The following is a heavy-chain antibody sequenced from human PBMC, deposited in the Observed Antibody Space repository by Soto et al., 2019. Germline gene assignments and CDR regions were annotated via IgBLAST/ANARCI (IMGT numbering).Heavy chain of an antibody. V-gene: IGHV4-39*01. D-gene: IGHD1-7*01. CDR1: GGSISSSSYY. CDR2: IYYSGST. Sequence: QLQLQESGPGLVKPSETLSLTCTVSGGSISSSSYYWGWIRQPPGKGLEWIGSIYYSGSTYYNPSLKSRVTISVDTSKNQFSPKLSSVTAADTAVYYGARHTRLELHYWGQGTLVTVSS. J-gene: IGHJ4*02. CDR3: ARHTRLELHY.